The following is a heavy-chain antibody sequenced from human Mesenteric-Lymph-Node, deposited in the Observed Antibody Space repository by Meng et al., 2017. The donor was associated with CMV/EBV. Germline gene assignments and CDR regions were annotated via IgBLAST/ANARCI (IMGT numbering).Heavy chain of an antibody. Sequence: GGSLRLSCAASGFTFSSYGMHWVRQAPGKGLEWVAFIRYDGSNKYYADSVKGRFTMSRDNSKNTLYLQMNSLRAEDTAVYYCARGQGSYYYYAMDVWGQGTTVTVSS. CDR2: IRYDGSNK. CDR3: ARGQGSYYYYAMDV. V-gene: IGHV3-30*02. CDR1: GFTFSSYG. J-gene: IGHJ6*02.